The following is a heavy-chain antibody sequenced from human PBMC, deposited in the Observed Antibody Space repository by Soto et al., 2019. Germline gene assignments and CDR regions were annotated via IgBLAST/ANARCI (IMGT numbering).Heavy chain of an antibody. CDR3: ARGGVWEAFDI. CDR1: GGSISSGGYY. J-gene: IGHJ3*02. V-gene: IGHV4-31*03. Sequence: PSETLSLTCTVSGGSISSGGYYWSWIRQHPGKGLEWIGYIYYSGSTYYNPSLKSRVTISVDTSKNQFSLKLSSVTAADTAVYYCARGGVWEAFDIWGQGTMVTVSS. CDR2: IYYSGST. D-gene: IGHD1-26*01.